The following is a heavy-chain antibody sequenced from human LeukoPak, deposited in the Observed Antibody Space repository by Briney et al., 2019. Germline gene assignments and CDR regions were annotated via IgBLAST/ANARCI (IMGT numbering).Heavy chain of an antibody. CDR1: GGSISSYY. Sequence: SETLSLTCTVSGGSISSYYWSWIRQPPGKGLECIGYGYYSGSTNYNPSLKSRVTISVDTSKNQFSLKLSSVTAADTAMYYCARHEGYASSWYRGAFDIWGQGTMVTVSS. CDR3: ARHEGYASSWYRGAFDI. D-gene: IGHD6-13*01. CDR2: GYYSGST. V-gene: IGHV4-59*01. J-gene: IGHJ3*02.